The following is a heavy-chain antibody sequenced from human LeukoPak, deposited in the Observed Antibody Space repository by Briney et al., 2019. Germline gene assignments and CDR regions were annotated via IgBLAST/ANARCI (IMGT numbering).Heavy chain of an antibody. J-gene: IGHJ5*02. CDR3: ARDVHGDYGSGWFDP. CDR2: IMPLFGTA. CDR1: GGTFNNSA. Sequence: GALVKVSCKTSGGTFNNSAISWVRQAPGQGLEWLGGIMPLFGTAGYAQKFQGRVTITKDESTRTVYLELTSLTSDDTATYYCARDVHGDYGSGWFDPWGQGTLVSVSS. V-gene: IGHV1-69*05. D-gene: IGHD4-17*01.